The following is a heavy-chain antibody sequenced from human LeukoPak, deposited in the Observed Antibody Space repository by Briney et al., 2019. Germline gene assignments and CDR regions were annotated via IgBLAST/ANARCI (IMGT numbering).Heavy chain of an antibody. D-gene: IGHD3-22*01. Sequence: GGSLRLSCAASGFTFSSYSMNWVRQAPGKGLEWVSSISSSSSYIYYADSVKGRFTISRDNAKNSLYLQMNSLRAEDTAVYYCARARMDYYDSSGYYYEADYWGQGTLVTVSS. J-gene: IGHJ4*02. CDR3: ARARMDYYDSSGYYYEADY. CDR1: GFTFSSYS. CDR2: ISSSSSYI. V-gene: IGHV3-21*01.